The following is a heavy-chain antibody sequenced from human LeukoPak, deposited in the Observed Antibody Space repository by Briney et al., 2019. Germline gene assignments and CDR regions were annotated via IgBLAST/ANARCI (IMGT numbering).Heavy chain of an antibody. J-gene: IGHJ6*02. Sequence: SETLSLTCTVSGGSISSYYWSWIRQPPGKGLEWIGYIYYSGSTYYNPSLGSRVTISVDTSKNQFSLKLSSVTAADTAVYYCARDKYSYGLKYYYYGMDVWGQGTTVTVSS. D-gene: IGHD5-18*01. CDR3: ARDKYSYGLKYYYYGMDV. CDR2: IYYSGST. CDR1: GGSISSYY. V-gene: IGHV4-59*06.